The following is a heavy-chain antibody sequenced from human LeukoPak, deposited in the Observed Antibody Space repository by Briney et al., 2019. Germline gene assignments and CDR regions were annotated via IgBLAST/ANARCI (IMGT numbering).Heavy chain of an antibody. J-gene: IGHJ6*03. Sequence: SETLSLTCSVSGGSTRSGRHHWAWVRQPPGKGLEFIGSLDESGRPYYNAPLKSRVTISEDSSGKQFSLNLSSVTAADTAVYYCARVGCSGGSCPLRSYYYYMDVWGKGTTVTVSS. CDR1: GGSTRSGRHH. V-gene: IGHV4-39*07. CDR2: LDESGRP. D-gene: IGHD2-15*01. CDR3: ARVGCSGGSCPLRSYYYYMDV.